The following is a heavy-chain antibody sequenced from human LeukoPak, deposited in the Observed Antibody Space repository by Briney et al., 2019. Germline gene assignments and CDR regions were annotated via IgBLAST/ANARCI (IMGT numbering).Heavy chain of an antibody. Sequence: SETLSLTCTVSGGSISSGAYYWGWIRQPPGKGLEWIGTIHYCGKTYYNPSLKSRITISIDTSKKQFALKLSSVTAADTAVYYCARDPAYDSSGYYYHDAFDIWGQGTMVTVSS. V-gene: IGHV4-39*06. CDR2: IHYCGKT. CDR1: GGSISSGAYY. CDR3: ARDPAYDSSGYYYHDAFDI. D-gene: IGHD3-22*01. J-gene: IGHJ3*02.